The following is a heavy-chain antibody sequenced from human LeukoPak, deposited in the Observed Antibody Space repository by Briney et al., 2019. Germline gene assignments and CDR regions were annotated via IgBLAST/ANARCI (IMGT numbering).Heavy chain of an antibody. V-gene: IGHV1-8*03. CDR1: GYTFTSYD. Sequence: ASVKVSCKASGYTFTSYDINWVRQATGQGLEWMGWMNPNSGNTGYAQKFQGRVTITRNTSISTAYMELSSLRSEDTAVYYCAREVGITMVRGVKIFDYWGQGILVTVSS. CDR3: AREVGITMVRGVKIFDY. CDR2: MNPNSGNT. J-gene: IGHJ4*02. D-gene: IGHD3-10*01.